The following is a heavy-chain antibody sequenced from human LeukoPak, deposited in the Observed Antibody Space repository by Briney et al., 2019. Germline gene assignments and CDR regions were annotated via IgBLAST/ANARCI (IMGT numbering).Heavy chain of an antibody. CDR3: ARGGDYYDSNGYFDY. J-gene: IGHJ4*02. CDR2: ISAYNGNT. V-gene: IGHV1-18*01. Sequence: ASVKVSCKASGYTFTSYGISWVRQAPGQGLEWMGWISAYNGNTNYAQKLQGRVTMTTDTSTSTAYMELRSLRSDDTAVYYCARGGDYYDSNGYFDYWGQGTLVAVSS. D-gene: IGHD3-22*01. CDR1: GYTFTSYG.